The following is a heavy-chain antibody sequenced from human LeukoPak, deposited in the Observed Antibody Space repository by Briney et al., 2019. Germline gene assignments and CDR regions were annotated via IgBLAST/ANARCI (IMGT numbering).Heavy chain of an antibody. V-gene: IGHV6-1*01. CDR3: ARDPYCSSTSCYLGWFDP. J-gene: IGHJ5*02. CDR1: GDSVSSNSAA. D-gene: IGHD2-2*01. Sequence: SQTLSLTCAISGDSVSSNSAAWNWIRQSPSRGLEWLGRTYYRSKWYNDYAVSVKSRITINPDTSKNQSSLQLNSVTPEDTAVYYCARDPYCSSTSCYLGWFDPWGQGTLVTVSS. CDR2: TYYRSKWYN.